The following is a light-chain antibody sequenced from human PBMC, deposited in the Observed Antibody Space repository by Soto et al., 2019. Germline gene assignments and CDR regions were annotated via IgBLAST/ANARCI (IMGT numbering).Light chain of an antibody. CDR2: GAS. V-gene: IGKV3-20*01. Sequence: EIVMAQSPGTLSLSPGERATLSCRASQSVSSRLAWYQQKTGQAPRLLISGASTRATGIPDRLSGSGSGTDFTLTISSLEPEDFAVYYCQKFSSYPLTCGGGTKVDIK. CDR1: QSVSSR. J-gene: IGKJ4*01. CDR3: QKFSSYPLT.